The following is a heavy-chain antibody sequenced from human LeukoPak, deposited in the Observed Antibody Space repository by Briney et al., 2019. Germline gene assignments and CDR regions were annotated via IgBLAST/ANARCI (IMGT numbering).Heavy chain of an antibody. Sequence: SETLSLTCTVSGDSINDKYWSWLRQPPGKEPEWIGYIYDNGNANYNPSLKSRVTISVDTSRKQFSLNLRSVTAADTAVYYCXXXXXXXXGYGLREGPMGYMDVWGKGTTVTVSS. D-gene: IGHD5-18*01. CDR3: XXXXXXXXGYGLREGPMGYMDV. V-gene: IGHV4-59*12. CDR2: IYDNGNA. J-gene: IGHJ6*03. CDR1: GDSINDKY.